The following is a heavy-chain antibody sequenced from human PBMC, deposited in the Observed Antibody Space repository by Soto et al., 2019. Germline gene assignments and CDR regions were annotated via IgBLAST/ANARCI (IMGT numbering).Heavy chain of an antibody. J-gene: IGHJ4*02. Sequence: EVQLEQSGAEVKKAGESLRISCKGSGYSFAGYWITWVRQKPGKGLEWMGRIDPSDSATNYSPAFRGHVTISGDRSINPVYLLWKNLQASDTAVYYCARQMSTSETGHWAYYVDSWGQGTLVTVSS. CDR1: GYSFAGYW. V-gene: IGHV5-10-1*03. CDR3: ARQMSTSETGHWAYYVDS. D-gene: IGHD3-9*01. CDR2: IDPSDSAT.